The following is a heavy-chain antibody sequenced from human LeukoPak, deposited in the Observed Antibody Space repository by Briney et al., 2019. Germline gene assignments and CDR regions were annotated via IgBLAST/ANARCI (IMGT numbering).Heavy chain of an antibody. Sequence: SVKVSCKASGGTFSSYAISWVRQAPGQGLEWMGRIIPILGIANYAQKFQGRVTITADKSTSTAYMELSSLRSEDTAVYYCATTILAMDYYYYGMDVWGQGTTVTVSS. V-gene: IGHV1-69*04. CDR2: IIPILGIA. CDR3: ATTILAMDYYYYGMDV. J-gene: IGHJ6*02. D-gene: IGHD3-3*01. CDR1: GGTFSSYA.